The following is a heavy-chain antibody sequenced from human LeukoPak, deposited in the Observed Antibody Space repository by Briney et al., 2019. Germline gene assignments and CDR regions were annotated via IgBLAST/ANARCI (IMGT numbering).Heavy chain of an antibody. J-gene: IGHJ4*02. CDR2: IRYDGSNK. V-gene: IGHV3-30*02. Sequence: SGGSLRLSCAASGFTFSSYGMHWVRQAPGKGLEWVAFIRYDGSNKYYAHSVKGRFTISRDNSKNTLYLQMNSLRAEDTAVYYCANTKWGYFDYWGQGTLVTVSS. CDR3: ANTKWGYFDY. CDR1: GFTFSSYG. D-gene: IGHD7-27*01.